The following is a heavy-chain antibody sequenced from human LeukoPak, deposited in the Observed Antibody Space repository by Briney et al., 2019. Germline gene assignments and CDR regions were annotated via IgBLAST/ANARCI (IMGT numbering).Heavy chain of an antibody. CDR2: SYHSGGT. CDR1: GYSIRSGYY. V-gene: IGHV4-38-2*02. J-gene: IGHJ3*02. Sequence: SETLSLTCTVSGYSIRSGYYWAWIRQPPGKGLEWIGSSYHSGGTDYNPSLKSRVTISVDTSKNQFSLKLSSVTAADTAVYYCARRVRYSGYLLGDAFDIWGQGTMVTVSS. D-gene: IGHD5-12*01. CDR3: ARRVRYSGYLLGDAFDI.